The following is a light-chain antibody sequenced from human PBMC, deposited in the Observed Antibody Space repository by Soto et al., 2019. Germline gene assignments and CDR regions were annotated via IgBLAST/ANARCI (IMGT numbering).Light chain of an antibody. CDR1: SSNIGAGFD. CDR2: RNT. CDR3: QSFWL. Sequence: QSVLTQPPSVSGAPGQRVTISCTGSSSNIGAGFDVHWYQQFPGTAPRLLIYRNTNRPSGVPDRFSGSKSGTSASLAITGLQAEDEADYYCQSFWLFGGGTKVTFL. V-gene: IGLV1-40*01. J-gene: IGLJ2*01.